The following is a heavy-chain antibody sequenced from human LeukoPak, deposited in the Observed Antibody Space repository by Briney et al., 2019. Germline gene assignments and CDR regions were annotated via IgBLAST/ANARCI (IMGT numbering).Heavy chain of an antibody. CDR1: GFTFSSYA. D-gene: IGHD5-24*01. CDR2: ISSNGGST. J-gene: IGHJ3*02. Sequence: GSLRLSCAASGFTFSSYAMHWVRQAPGKGLEYVSAISSNGGSTYYANSVKGRFTISRDNSKNTLYLQMGSLRAEDMAVYYCARVGEMATTYDAFDIWGQGTMVTVSS. CDR3: ARVGEMATTYDAFDI. V-gene: IGHV3-64*01.